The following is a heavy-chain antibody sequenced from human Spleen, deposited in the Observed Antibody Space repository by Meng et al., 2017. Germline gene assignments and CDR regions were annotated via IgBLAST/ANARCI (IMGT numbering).Heavy chain of an antibody. D-gene: IGHD6-19*01. V-gene: IGHV1-69*06. Sequence: SVKVSCKASGGTFSSYAISWVRQAPGQGLEWMGGIIPIFGTANYAQKFQGRVTITADKSTSTAYMELSSLRSEDTAVYYCAREYVAVAGTGWSELDYWGQGTLVT. CDR3: AREYVAVAGTGWSELDY. J-gene: IGHJ4*02. CDR1: GGTFSSYA. CDR2: IIPIFGTA.